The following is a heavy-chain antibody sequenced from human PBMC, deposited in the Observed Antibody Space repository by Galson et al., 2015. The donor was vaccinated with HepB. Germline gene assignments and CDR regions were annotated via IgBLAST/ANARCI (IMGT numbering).Heavy chain of an antibody. V-gene: IGHV3-15*07. CDR2: IKSKTDGGTT. J-gene: IGHJ4*02. D-gene: IGHD3-10*01. CDR1: GFTFSNAW. Sequence: SLRLSCAASGFTFSNAWMNWVRQAPGKGLEWVGRIKSKTDGGTTDYAAPVKGRFTISRDDSKNTLYLQMNSLKTEDTAVYYCTTERRSRDMVRGVMRYYFDYWGQGTLVTVSS. CDR3: TTERRSRDMVRGVMRYYFDY.